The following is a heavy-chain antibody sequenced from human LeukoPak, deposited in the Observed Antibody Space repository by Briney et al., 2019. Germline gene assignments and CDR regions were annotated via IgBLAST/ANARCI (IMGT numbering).Heavy chain of an antibody. CDR3: ARVSTVTTFYYYYGMDV. J-gene: IGHJ6*02. Sequence: GRSLRLSCAASGFTFSSYAMHWVRQAPGKGLEGVAVISYDVSNKYYADSVKGRFTISRDNSKNTLYLQMNSLRAEDTAVYYCARVSTVTTFYYYYGMDVWGQGTTVTVSS. V-gene: IGHV3-30-3*01. CDR2: ISYDVSNK. D-gene: IGHD4-17*01. CDR1: GFTFSSYA.